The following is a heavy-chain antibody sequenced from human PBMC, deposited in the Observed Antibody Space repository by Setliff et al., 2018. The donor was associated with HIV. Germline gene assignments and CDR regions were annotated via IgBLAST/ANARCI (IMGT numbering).Heavy chain of an antibody. Sequence: SETLSLTCSVSGDSISSGSYYWSWIRLPAGKGLEWIGQIHTTGSTNYNPSLKSRVTISMDTSKNQFYLNLNSVTATDTAVYYCAKRTFGSGRLDPWGQGTLVTVSS. D-gene: IGHD3-16*01. J-gene: IGHJ5*02. V-gene: IGHV4-61*09. CDR3: AKRTFGSGRLDP. CDR1: GDSISSGSYY. CDR2: IHTTGST.